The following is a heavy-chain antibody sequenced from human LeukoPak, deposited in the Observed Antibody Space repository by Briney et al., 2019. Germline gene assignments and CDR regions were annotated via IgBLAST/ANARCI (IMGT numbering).Heavy chain of an antibody. CDR1: GFLLGDYA. V-gene: IGHV3-49*04. Sequence: GGSLRLSCTGSGFLLGDYAMNWVRQAPGKGLEWVGVIRSKAYGGTAEYAASVKGRFTISRDDSKSIAYLQMSSLKTEDTAVYYCTSDEGEDTSYWGQGTLVTVSS. J-gene: IGHJ4*02. CDR3: TSDEGEDTSY. CDR2: IRSKAYGGTA. D-gene: IGHD1-26*01.